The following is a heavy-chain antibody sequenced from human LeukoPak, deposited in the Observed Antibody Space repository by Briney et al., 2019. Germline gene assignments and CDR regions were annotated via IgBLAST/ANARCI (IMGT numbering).Heavy chain of an antibody. J-gene: IGHJ4*02. D-gene: IGHD5-18*01. CDR3: AKDLFGGYSYGYHGSS. CDR2: ISWNSGSI. V-gene: IGHV3-9*01. Sequence: PGRSLRLSCAASGFTFDDYAMHWVRQAPGKGLEWVSGISWNSGSIGYADSVKGRFTISRDDAKNSLYLQMNSLRAEDTALYYCAKDLFGGYSYGYHGSSWGQGTLVTVSS. CDR1: GFTFDDYA.